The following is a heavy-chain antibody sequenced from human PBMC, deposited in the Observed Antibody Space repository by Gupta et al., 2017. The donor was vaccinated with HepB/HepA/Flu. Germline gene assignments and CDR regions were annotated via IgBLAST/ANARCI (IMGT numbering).Heavy chain of an antibody. CDR2: INHSGST. D-gene: IGHD6-19*01. CDR1: GGSFSGYY. Sequence: QVQLQQWGAGLLKPSETLSLTCAVYGGSFSGYYWSWIRQPPGKGLEWIGEINHSGSTNYNPSLKSRVTISVDTSKNQFSLKLSSVTAADTAVYYCAMLSSGWSPEDYWGQGTLVTVSS. J-gene: IGHJ4*02. CDR3: AMLSSGWSPEDY. V-gene: IGHV4-34*01.